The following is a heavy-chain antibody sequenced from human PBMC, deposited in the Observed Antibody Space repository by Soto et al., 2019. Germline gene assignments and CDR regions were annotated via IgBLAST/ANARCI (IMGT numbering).Heavy chain of an antibody. D-gene: IGHD6-19*01. Sequence: SVKVSCKASGGTFSSYAISWVRQAPGQGLEWMGGIIPIFGRANYAQKFQGRVTITADESTSTAYMELSSLRSEDTAVYYCAVAVAGIGFEHNWFDPWGQGTLVTVSS. V-gene: IGHV1-69*13. CDR3: AVAVAGIGFEHNWFDP. CDR1: GGTFSSYA. J-gene: IGHJ5*02. CDR2: IIPIFGRA.